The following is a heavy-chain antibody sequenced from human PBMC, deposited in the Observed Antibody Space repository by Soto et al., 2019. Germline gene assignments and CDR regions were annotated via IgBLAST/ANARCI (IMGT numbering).Heavy chain of an antibody. D-gene: IGHD6-19*01. CDR2: TSGSGGST. V-gene: IGHV3-23*01. CDR1: GFTFSSYA. J-gene: IGHJ4*02. Sequence: EVQLLESGGGLVQPGGSLRLSCAASGFTFSSYAMSWVRQAPGKGLEWVSATSGSGGSTYYADSVKGRFTISRDNSKNTLYLQMNSLRAEDTAVYYCAKARPIAVAGVGYYLDYWGQGTLVTVSS. CDR3: AKARPIAVAGVGYYLDY.